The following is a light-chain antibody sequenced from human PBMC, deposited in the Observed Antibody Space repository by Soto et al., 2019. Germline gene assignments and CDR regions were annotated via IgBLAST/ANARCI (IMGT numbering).Light chain of an antibody. V-gene: IGLV2-23*02. Sequence: QSALTQPASVSGSPGQSITISCTGTSSDVGSYSLVSWYQQRPGKAPKAIIYDVTKRPSGVSHRFSGSKSGNTASLTISGLQAEDEGNYSCSSFAGSTTLGVFGGGTKLTVL. CDR1: SSDVGSYSL. CDR2: DVT. J-gene: IGLJ3*02. CDR3: SSFAGSTTLGV.